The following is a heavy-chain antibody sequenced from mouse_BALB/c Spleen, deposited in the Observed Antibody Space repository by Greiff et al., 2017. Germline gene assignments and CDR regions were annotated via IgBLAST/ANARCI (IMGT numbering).Heavy chain of an antibody. D-gene: IGHD3-1*01. V-gene: IGHV5-6*01. Sequence: EVQGVESGGDLVKPGGSLKLSCAASGFTFSSYGMSWVRQTPDKRLEWVATISSGGSYTYYPDSVKGRFTISRDNAKNTLYLQMSSLKSEDTAMYYCASQGTYFDVWGAGTTVTVSS. J-gene: IGHJ1*01. CDR1: GFTFSSYG. CDR3: ASQGTYFDV. CDR2: ISSGGSYT.